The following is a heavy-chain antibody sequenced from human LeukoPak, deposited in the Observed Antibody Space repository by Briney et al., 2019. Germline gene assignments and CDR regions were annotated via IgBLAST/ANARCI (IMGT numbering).Heavy chain of an antibody. CDR1: GLTVSNNY. Sequence: GGSLRLSCAASGLTVSNNYMSWVRQAPGKGLEWVSVIYSGGSTYYADSVKGRFTISRDNSQSTLYLQMNSLGTEDTAVYYCARDPVWFGELTYYYYDMDVWGQGTTVTVSS. D-gene: IGHD3-10*01. J-gene: IGHJ6*02. CDR3: ARDPVWFGELTYYYYDMDV. CDR2: IYSGGST. V-gene: IGHV3-66*02.